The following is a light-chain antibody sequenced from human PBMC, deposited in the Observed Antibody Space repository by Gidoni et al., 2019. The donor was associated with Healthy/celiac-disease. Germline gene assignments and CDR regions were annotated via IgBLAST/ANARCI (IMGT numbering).Light chain of an antibody. CDR2: EVS. V-gene: IGLV2-8*01. J-gene: IGLJ2*01. Sequence: QSALTPPPSASASPGPPVTISCTGTSSDVGGYNYVSWYQQHPGKAPKLMIYEVSKRPSGVPDRFSGSKSGNTASLTVSGLQAEDEADYYCSSYAGSNNLVFGGGTKLTVL. CDR1: SSDVGGYNY. CDR3: SSYAGSNNLV.